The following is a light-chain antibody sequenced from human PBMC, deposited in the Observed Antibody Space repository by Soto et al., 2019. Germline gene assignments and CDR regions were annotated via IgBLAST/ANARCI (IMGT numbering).Light chain of an antibody. CDR2: GAS. J-gene: IGKJ5*01. CDR3: QQYNNWPAIT. CDR1: QSVLYNSNNKNH. Sequence: DFVMTQAPDSLAVSLGERATINCKSSQSVLYNSNNKNHLGWFQQKPGHPPKLLIYGASFRPSGVPDRFSGSGSGTDFTLTISSLQAEDVAVYYCQQYNNWPAITFGQGTRLEIK. V-gene: IGKV4-1*01.